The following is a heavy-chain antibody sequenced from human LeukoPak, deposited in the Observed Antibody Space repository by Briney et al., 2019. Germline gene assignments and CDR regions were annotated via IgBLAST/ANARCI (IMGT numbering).Heavy chain of an antibody. CDR3: ARDLIRAVAGTGY. Sequence: GGSLRLSCAASGFTFSSYEMNWVRQAPGKGLEWVSYISSSGSTIYYADSVKGRFTISRDNAKNSLYLQLNSLRAEDTAVFYFARDLIRAVAGTGYWGQGTLVTVSS. V-gene: IGHV3-48*03. D-gene: IGHD6-19*01. J-gene: IGHJ4*02. CDR1: GFTFSSYE. CDR2: ISSSGSTI.